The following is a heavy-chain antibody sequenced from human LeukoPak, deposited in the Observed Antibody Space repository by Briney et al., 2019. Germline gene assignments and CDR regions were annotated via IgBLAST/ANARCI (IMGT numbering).Heavy chain of an antibody. V-gene: IGHV3-23*01. Sequence: PGGSLRLSCAASGFSFSSYAMSWVRQAPGTGLEWVSAICGSGGNTYSADSVKGRFTISRDNSKNTLDLKLHSLRAEDTAVYYCAKEPAYCGGGCYSLLDYCGQGTLVTVS. D-gene: IGHD2-21*02. CDR2: ICGSGGNT. CDR3: AKEPAYCGGGCYSLLDY. CDR1: GFSFSSYA. J-gene: IGHJ4*02.